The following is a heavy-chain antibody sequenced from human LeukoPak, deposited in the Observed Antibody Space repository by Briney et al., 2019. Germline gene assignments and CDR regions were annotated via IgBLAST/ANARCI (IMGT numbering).Heavy chain of an antibody. CDR2: IKQDGSEK. Sequence: GGSLTLSWSASGFTLSNHWMSWVRQAPGKWLEWVANIKQDGSEKNYVDSVKGRFTISRDNYKNTLYLQMNSLRAEDTAVYYCAKMRDDFWSGYYTDYWGQGTLVTVSS. D-gene: IGHD3-3*01. J-gene: IGHJ4*02. CDR3: AKMRDDFWSGYYTDY. V-gene: IGHV3-7*03. CDR1: GFTLSNHW.